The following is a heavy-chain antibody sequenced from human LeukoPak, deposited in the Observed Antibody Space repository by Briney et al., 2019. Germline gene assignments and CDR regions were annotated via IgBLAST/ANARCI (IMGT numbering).Heavy chain of an antibody. J-gene: IGHJ4*02. CDR3: AKVSCSSTSCPIDY. Sequence: GGSLRLSCAASGFTFSNYDMNWVRQAPGQGLEWVSLFSSIGSHRYYADSVKGRFTISRDNAKNSLYLQMNSLRAEDTALYYCAKVSCSSTSCPIDYWGQGTLVTVSS. D-gene: IGHD2-2*01. CDR1: GFTFSNYD. CDR2: FSSIGSHR. V-gene: IGHV3-21*04.